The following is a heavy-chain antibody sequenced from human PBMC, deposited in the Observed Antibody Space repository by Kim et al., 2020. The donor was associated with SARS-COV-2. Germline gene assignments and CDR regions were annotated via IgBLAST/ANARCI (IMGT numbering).Heavy chain of an antibody. D-gene: IGHD3-10*01. CDR3: ARGDTAMVRGVPTFFDY. CDR2: IYYSGST. CDR1: GGSISSGGYY. Sequence: SETLSLTCTVSGGSISSGGYYWSWIRQHPGKGLEWIGYIYYSGSTYYNPSLKSRVTISVDTSKNQFSLKLSSVTAADTAVYYCARGDTAMVRGVPTFFDYWGQGTLVTVSS. V-gene: IGHV4-31*03. J-gene: IGHJ4*02.